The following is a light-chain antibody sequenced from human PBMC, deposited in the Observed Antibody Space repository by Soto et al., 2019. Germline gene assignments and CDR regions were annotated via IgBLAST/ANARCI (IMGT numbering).Light chain of an antibody. J-gene: IGLJ1*01. Sequence: QSVLTQPASVSGSPGQSITISCTGSSSDVGRYNYVSWYQLHPGKAPKLIIYEVSNRPSGVSNRFSGSKSGNTASLTISGLGAEDEADYYCNSYTSSTDYVFGNGKKVTV. CDR1: SSDVGRYNY. V-gene: IGLV2-14*01. CDR2: EVS. CDR3: NSYTSSTDYV.